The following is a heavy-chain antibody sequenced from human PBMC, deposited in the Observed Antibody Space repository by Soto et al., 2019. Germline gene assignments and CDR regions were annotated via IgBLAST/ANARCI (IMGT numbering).Heavy chain of an antibody. J-gene: IGHJ3*02. Sequence: QVQLVQSGAEVKKPGSSVKVSCKTSGDTFSTYPITWVRQAPGQGLEWVGRIIPILDITDSAQMFQGRVTITADKSTNTAYMELSGLRSEDTAVYYCTRPADSVGSENAFEIWGQGTMVTVSS. CDR2: IIPILDIT. D-gene: IGHD3-22*01. V-gene: IGHV1-69*02. CDR3: TRPADSVGSENAFEI. CDR1: GDTFSTYP.